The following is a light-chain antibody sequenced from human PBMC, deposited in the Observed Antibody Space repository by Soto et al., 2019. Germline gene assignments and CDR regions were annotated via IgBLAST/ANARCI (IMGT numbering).Light chain of an antibody. Sequence: EIVLTQSPATLSLSPGEKATLSCRASQNLNTYLAWYQQKPGQSPSLLIYDGSNRASGVPARFSGSGSGTDFTLIISSLEPEDFAVYFCQQRAVWPLTFGGGTKVEI. CDR3: QQRAVWPLT. J-gene: IGKJ4*01. CDR1: QNLNTY. CDR2: DGS. V-gene: IGKV3-11*01.